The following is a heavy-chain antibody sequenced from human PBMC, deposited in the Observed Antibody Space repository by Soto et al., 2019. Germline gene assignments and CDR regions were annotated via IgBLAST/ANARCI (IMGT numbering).Heavy chain of an antibody. CDR1: GGTFSSYA. V-gene: IGHV1-69*13. D-gene: IGHD2-15*01. Sequence: SVKASCKASGGTFSSYAISWVRQAPGQGLEWMGGIIPIFGTANYAQKFQGRVTVTADESTSTAYMELSSLRSEDTAVYYCARFEVGAAYYYPYGMDVWGQGPRVTFSS. CDR3: ARFEVGAAYYYPYGMDV. J-gene: IGHJ6*02. CDR2: IIPIFGTA.